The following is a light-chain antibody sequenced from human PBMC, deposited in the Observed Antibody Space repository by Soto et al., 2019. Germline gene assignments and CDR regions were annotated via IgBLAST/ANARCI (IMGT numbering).Light chain of an antibody. CDR2: DES. J-gene: IGKJ5*01. Sequence: EIVLTQSPATVSLSPGERATLSFRASQSVSSYLACYQQQPAHPPRLLIYDESTRATAVPPSFSGSGSGTAFTLTISSLQHADFALYYCQQRFNWSMTFGQGTRLEIK. CDR1: QSVSSY. V-gene: IGKV3-11*01. CDR3: QQRFNWSMT.